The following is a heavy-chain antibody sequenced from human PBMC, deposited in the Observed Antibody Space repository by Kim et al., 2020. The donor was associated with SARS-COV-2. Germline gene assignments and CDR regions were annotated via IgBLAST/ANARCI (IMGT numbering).Heavy chain of an antibody. CDR3: ARGSVVVTSMPYPFDV. Sequence: SETLSLTCGVHGGSFIGFYCNWIRQSPEKGLEWIGEVNHNGDTNYKPSLKSRVTISLHTSKTECSLKMTSLTAADAAVYYCARGSVVVTSMPYPFDVWG. CDR2: VNHNGDT. J-gene: IGHJ3*01. D-gene: IGHD2-21*02. V-gene: IGHV4-34*01. CDR1: GGSFIGFY.